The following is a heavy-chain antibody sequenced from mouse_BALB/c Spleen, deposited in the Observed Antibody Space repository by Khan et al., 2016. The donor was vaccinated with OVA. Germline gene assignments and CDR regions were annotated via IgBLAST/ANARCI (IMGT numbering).Heavy chain of an antibody. Sequence: VQLVESGPGLVAPSQSLSITCTVSGFSLSRYNIHWVRQPPGKGLEWLGMIWGGGGTDYNSTLKIRLSISKDNSKSQVFLKMNSLQTDDTAIYFCARAYYRYDGYYAMDYWGQGTSVTGSS. D-gene: IGHD2-14*01. CDR3: ARAYYRYDGYYAMDY. CDR2: IWGGGGT. J-gene: IGHJ4*01. CDR1: GFSLSRYN. V-gene: IGHV2-6-4*01.